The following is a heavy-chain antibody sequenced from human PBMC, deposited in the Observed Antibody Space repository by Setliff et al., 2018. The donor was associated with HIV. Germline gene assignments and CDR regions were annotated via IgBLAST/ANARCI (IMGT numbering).Heavy chain of an antibody. CDR1: GYTLAELS. Sequence: GASVKVSCKVSGYTLAELSIHWVRQAPGKGLEWMGGFDPEDVETVYAQKFQGRVTITRDTSATTAYMELSSLRSEDMAVYYCARDGSWGSGFDHWGQGTQVTVSS. CDR3: ARDGSWGSGFDH. V-gene: IGHV1-24*01. J-gene: IGHJ4*02. CDR2: FDPEDVET. D-gene: IGHD2-15*01.